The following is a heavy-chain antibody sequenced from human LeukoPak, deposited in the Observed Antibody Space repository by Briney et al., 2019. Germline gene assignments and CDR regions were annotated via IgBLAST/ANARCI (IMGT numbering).Heavy chain of an antibody. D-gene: IGHD1-14*01. J-gene: IGHJ5*02. CDR3: ARDDHGFDP. CDR2: ISNDGSNK. Sequence: PGGSLRLSCAASGLTFGNYGVHWVRQATGKGLDGMVLISNDGSNKYSGDSVKGRFTISRDESKKTVYLQMNSLRPVDAAVYFCARDDHGFDPWGQGGLVTV. V-gene: IGHV3-30*03. CDR1: GLTFGNYG.